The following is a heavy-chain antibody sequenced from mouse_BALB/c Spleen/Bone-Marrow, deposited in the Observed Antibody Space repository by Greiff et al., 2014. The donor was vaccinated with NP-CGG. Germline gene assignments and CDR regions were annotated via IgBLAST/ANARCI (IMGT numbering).Heavy chain of an antibody. CDR3: AREGSTMITTPFAY. CDR1: GFSLTSYG. V-gene: IGHV2-9*02. CDR2: IWAGGST. Sequence: QVQLKESGPGLVAPSQSLSITCTVSGFSLTSYGVHWVRQPPGKGLEWLGVIWAGGSTNYNSALMSRLSISKDNSKSQVFLKMNSLRTDDTAMYYCAREGSTMITTPFAYWGQGTLVTVSA. D-gene: IGHD2-4*01. J-gene: IGHJ3*01.